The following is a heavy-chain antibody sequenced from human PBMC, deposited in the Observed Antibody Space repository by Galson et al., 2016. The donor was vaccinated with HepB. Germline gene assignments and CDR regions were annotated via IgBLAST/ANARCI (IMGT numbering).Heavy chain of an antibody. Sequence: LRLSCAASGFAFRSHSMNWVRQAPGKGLEWIGEINHSGSTNYNPSLKSRVTISIDTSKNQFSLKLSSVTAAETAVYYCARVGCSSTSCYTLRRQTLYYYDYGMDVWGQGTAVTVSS. V-gene: IGHV4-34*01. CDR3: ARVGCSSTSCYTLRRQTLYYYDYGMDV. CDR1: GFAFRSHS. J-gene: IGHJ6*02. D-gene: IGHD2-2*02. CDR2: INHSGST.